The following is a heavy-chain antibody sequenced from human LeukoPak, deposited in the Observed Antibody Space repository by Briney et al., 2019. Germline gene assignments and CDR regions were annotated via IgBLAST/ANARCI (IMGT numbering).Heavy chain of an antibody. Sequence: GASVKVSCKVSGYTLTELSMHWVRQAPGKGLEWMGGFDPEDGETIYAQKFQGRVTMTEDTSTDTAYMELSSLRSEDTAVYYCARAYSSSWYHYYYMDVWGKGTTVTVSS. V-gene: IGHV1-24*01. CDR2: FDPEDGET. J-gene: IGHJ6*03. D-gene: IGHD6-13*01. CDR3: ARAYSSSWYHYYYMDV. CDR1: GYTLTELS.